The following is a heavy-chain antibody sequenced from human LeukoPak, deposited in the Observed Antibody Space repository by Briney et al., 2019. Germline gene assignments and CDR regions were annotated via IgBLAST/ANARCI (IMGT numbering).Heavy chain of an antibody. CDR1: GFTFSSYW. CDR3: TTNRVAAAGDD. D-gene: IGHD6-13*01. CDR2: IRPDGSGT. Sequence: GGSLRLSCAASGFTFSSYWMTWVRQAPGKGLEWVANIRPDGSGTYYVDSVKGRFIASRDNAKNSLYLQMNSLRTDDTAVYYCTTNRVAAAGDDWGQGTLVTVSS. V-gene: IGHV3-7*01. J-gene: IGHJ1*01.